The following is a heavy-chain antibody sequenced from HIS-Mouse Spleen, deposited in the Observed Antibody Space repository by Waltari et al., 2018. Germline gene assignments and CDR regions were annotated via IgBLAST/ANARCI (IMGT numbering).Heavy chain of an antibody. CDR3: AREIPYSSSWYDWYFDL. CDR1: RGSISSTTYY. J-gene: IGHJ2*01. Sequence: QLQLQESGPGLVKPSETLSLTCTVPRGSISSTTYYWGWIRQPPGKGLEWIGSIYYSGSTYYNPSLKSRVTISVDTSKNQFSLKLSSVTAADTAVYYCAREIPYSSSWYDWYFDLWGRGTLVTVSS. D-gene: IGHD6-13*01. V-gene: IGHV4-39*07. CDR2: IYYSGST.